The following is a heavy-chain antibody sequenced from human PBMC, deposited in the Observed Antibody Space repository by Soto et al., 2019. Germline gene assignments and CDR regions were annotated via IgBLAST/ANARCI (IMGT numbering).Heavy chain of an antibody. CDR1: EYTFANYW. J-gene: IGHJ3*02. V-gene: IGHV5-51*01. D-gene: IGHD4-17*01. Sequence: EVQLVQSGAEVKKPGESLKISCQGSEYTFANYWIGWVRQMPGKGLEWMGIIYPGDSDATYSPSFQGQVTISVDKSISTAYLQWSNLKASDTAMFYCAGFYGDTYVHGPFDIWGQGTMVTVSS. CDR3: AGFYGDTYVHGPFDI. CDR2: IYPGDSDA.